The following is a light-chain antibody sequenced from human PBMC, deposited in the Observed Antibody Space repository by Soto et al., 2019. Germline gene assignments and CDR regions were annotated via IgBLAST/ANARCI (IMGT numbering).Light chain of an antibody. CDR2: KAS. J-gene: IGKJ1*01. V-gene: IGKV1-5*03. Sequence: DLQMTQSPSTLSASVGDRVTITCRASQSISTWLAWYQQKPGKAPKLLIYKASSLESGVPSRFTGSGSGTEFTLTISSLQPDDFATYYCQQYNSYPGTFGQGTKVEI. CDR3: QQYNSYPGT. CDR1: QSISTW.